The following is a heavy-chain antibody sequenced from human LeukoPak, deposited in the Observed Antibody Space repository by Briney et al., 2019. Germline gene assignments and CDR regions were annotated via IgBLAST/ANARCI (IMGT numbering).Heavy chain of an antibody. CDR2: INWNGGST. V-gene: IGHV3-20*04. CDR1: GFTFDDYG. J-gene: IGHJ3*02. Sequence: PGGSLRLSCAASGFTFDDYGMSWVRQAPGKGLEWVSGINWNGGSTGYADSVKGRFTISRDNAKNSLYLQMNSLRTEDTALYYCAKDIGYYYDSSGYYYGAFDIWGQGTMVTVSS. D-gene: IGHD3-22*01. CDR3: AKDIGYYYDSSGYYYGAFDI.